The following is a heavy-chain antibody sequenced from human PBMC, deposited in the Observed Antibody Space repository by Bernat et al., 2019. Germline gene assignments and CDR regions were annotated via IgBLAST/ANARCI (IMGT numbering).Heavy chain of an antibody. Sequence: QVQLVQSGAEVKKPGSSVKVSCKASGGTFSRYAISWVRQAPGQGLEWMGGIIPIFGTPNYAQKFQGSVTITAEESTSTAYMELRSLGSEATAVYCCASGSYWDYYYMDVWGKGTTVIVSS. J-gene: IGHJ6*03. CDR1: GGTFSRYA. CDR2: IIPIFGTP. V-gene: IGHV1-69*01. CDR3: ASGSYWDYYYMDV. D-gene: IGHD1-26*01.